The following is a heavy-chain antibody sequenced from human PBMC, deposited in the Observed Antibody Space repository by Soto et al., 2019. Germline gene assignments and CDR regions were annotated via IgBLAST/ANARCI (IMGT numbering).Heavy chain of an antibody. Sequence: ASVKVSCKASGYTFTSYDINWVRQATGQGLEWMGWMNPNSGNTGYAQKFQGRVTMTRNTSISTAYMELSSLRSEDTAVYYCARNPDYSNSHNWFDPCGQGTLVTVSS. J-gene: IGHJ5*02. V-gene: IGHV1-8*01. D-gene: IGHD4-4*01. CDR3: ARNPDYSNSHNWFDP. CDR2: MNPNSGNT. CDR1: GYTFTSYD.